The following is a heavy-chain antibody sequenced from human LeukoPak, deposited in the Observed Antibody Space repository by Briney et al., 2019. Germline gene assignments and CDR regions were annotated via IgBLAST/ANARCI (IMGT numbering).Heavy chain of an antibody. CDR2: IIPIFGTA. J-gene: IGHJ4*02. Sequence: SVKVSCKASGGTFSSYAISWVRQAPGQGLEWMGGIIPIFGTANYAQKFQGRVTITADESTSTAYMELSSLRSEDTTVYYCARGQSAAGRSPFDYWGQGTLVTVSS. V-gene: IGHV1-69*13. CDR3: ARGQSAAGRSPFDY. CDR1: GGTFSSYA. D-gene: IGHD6-13*01.